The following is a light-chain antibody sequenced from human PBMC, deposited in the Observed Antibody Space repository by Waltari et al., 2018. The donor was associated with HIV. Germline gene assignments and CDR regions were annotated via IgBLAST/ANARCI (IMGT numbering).Light chain of an antibody. CDR3: QKYNSAPLT. CDR1: QGISNY. CDR2: AAS. J-gene: IGKJ4*01. Sequence: DIQMTQSPSSLSASVGDRVTIPCRASQGISNYLAWDQQKPGKVPKLLIYAASTLQSGVPSRFSGSGSGTDFTLTISSLQPEDVATYYCQKYNSAPLTFGGGTKVEIK. V-gene: IGKV1-27*01.